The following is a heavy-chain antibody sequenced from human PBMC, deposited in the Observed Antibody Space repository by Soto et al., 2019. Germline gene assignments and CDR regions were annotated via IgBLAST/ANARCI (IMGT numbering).Heavy chain of an antibody. Sequence: QVQLVQSGAVVKKPGSSLKVSCRTSGGTFTSFTVSWVRQAPGQALEWMGGIIPLFGSTNYAHKFQGRLTITADRSTATAYLDLPSLTSVDTPVYYCASGSALDADSWGQGTLVTVS. D-gene: IGHD5-18*01. V-gene: IGHV1-69*06. CDR2: IIPLFGST. J-gene: IGHJ5*01. CDR1: GGTFTSFT. CDR3: ASGSALDADS.